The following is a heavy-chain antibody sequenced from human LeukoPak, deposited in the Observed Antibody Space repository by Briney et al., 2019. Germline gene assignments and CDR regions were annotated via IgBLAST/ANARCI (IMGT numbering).Heavy chain of an antibody. D-gene: IGHD2-2*02. CDR1: GGSISSYY. Sequence: SETLSLTCTVSGGSISSYYWSWIRQPPGKGLEWIGYIYYSGSTNCNPSLKSRVTISVDTSKNQFSLKLSSVTAADTAVYYCAREFVPAAIFDYWGQGTLVTVSS. V-gene: IGHV4-59*01. CDR2: IYYSGST. J-gene: IGHJ4*02. CDR3: AREFVPAAIFDY.